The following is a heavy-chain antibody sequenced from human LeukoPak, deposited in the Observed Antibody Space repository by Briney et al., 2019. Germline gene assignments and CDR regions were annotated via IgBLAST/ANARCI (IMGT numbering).Heavy chain of an antibody. V-gene: IGHV4-59*01. CDR2: IYYSGST. Sequence: SETLSLTCTVSGGSISSYYWSWIRQPPGKGLEWIGYIYYSGSTNYNPSLKSRVTISVDTSKNQFSLKLSSVTAADTAVYYCARRQTGYCSGGSCFSFDIWGQGTMVTVSS. CDR1: GGSISSYY. J-gene: IGHJ3*02. CDR3: ARRQTGYCSGGSCFSFDI. D-gene: IGHD2-15*01.